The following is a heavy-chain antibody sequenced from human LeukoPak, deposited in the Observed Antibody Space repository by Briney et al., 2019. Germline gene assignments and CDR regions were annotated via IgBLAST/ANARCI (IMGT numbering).Heavy chain of an antibody. CDR3: TRDGVPAPEEFDY. CDR1: GFTFNAYY. J-gene: IGHJ4*02. D-gene: IGHD2-2*01. Sequence: GASVKVSCKASGFTFNAYYVHWVRQAPGQGLEWMGWIVVDSGATNYAPKFRGRVTMTRDTSISTAYMELSRLRSDDTALYFCTRDGVPAPEEFDYWGQGTLVTVSS. CDR2: IVVDSGAT. V-gene: IGHV1-2*02.